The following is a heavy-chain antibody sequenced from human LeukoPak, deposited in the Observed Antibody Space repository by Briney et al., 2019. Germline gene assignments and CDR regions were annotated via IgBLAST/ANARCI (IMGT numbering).Heavy chain of an antibody. Sequence: GGSLRLSCAASGFTFSSYAMSWVRQAPGKGPEWVSAISGSGGSTYYADSVKGRFTISRDNSKNTLYLQMNSLRAEDTAVYYCAKFMQQQLEMDWFDPWGQGTLVTVSS. V-gene: IGHV3-23*01. CDR2: ISGSGGST. CDR1: GFTFSSYA. CDR3: AKFMQQQLEMDWFDP. D-gene: IGHD6-13*01. J-gene: IGHJ5*02.